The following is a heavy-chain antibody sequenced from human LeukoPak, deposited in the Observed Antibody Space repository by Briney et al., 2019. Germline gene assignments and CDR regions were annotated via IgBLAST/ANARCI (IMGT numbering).Heavy chain of an antibody. CDR1: GFTFSAYA. J-gene: IGHJ4*02. Sequence: TGGSLRLSCEASGFTFSAYAMTWVRQAPGKGLEWVSVISGSGSNTDYADSVKGRFTISRDNSKNTLYLQMNSLRAEDTAVYYCAKGSITMIVVVITPFDYWGQGTLVTVSS. CDR3: AKGSITMIVVVITPFDY. CDR2: ISGSGSNT. V-gene: IGHV3-23*01. D-gene: IGHD3-22*01.